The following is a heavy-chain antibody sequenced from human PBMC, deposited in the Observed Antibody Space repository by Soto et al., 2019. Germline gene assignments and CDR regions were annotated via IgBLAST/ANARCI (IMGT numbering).Heavy chain of an antibody. J-gene: IGHJ4*02. V-gene: IGHV3-23*01. CDR1: GFTFTDYA. CDR3: ARGSSGYISSWYYFDY. Sequence: EVQLLESGGGLVQPGGSLRLSCAASGFTFTDYALSWVRQAPGKGLEWVATISGIGRSTYLADSVKGRLSISRDNSKNTVSLLMNSLRAEDTAVYFCARGSSGYISSWYYFDYWGRGTLVTVSS. CDR2: ISGIGRST. D-gene: IGHD6-13*01.